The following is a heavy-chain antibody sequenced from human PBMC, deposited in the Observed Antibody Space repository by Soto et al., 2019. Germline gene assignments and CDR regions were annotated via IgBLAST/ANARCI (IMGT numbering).Heavy chain of an antibody. D-gene: IGHD2-2*01. CDR1: GYSFTSYW. J-gene: IGHJ5*02. V-gene: IGHV5-51*01. CDR2: IYPGDSDT. CDR3: ARHEGDIVVVPVT. Sequence: GESLKISCKGSGYSFTSYWIGWVRQMPGKGLEWMGIIYPGDSDTRYSPSFQGQVTISADKSITTAYLQWSSLKASDTAVYYCARHEGDIVVVPVTWGQGTLVTVSS.